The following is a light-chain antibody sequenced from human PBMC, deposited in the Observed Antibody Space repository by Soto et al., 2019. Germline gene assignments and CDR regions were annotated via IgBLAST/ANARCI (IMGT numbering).Light chain of an antibody. CDR2: AAS. CDR3: LKDYNYPWK. J-gene: IGKJ1*01. V-gene: IGKV1-6*01. Sequence: MTHSPSTLSASVVDRVTITCRSSQGIRNYLGWYQQKPGKAPKLLIYAASSFQSGVPSRFSGSGSGTDFTLTISSLQPEDFATYYCLKDYNYPWKFGQGTKVDIK. CDR1: QGIRNY.